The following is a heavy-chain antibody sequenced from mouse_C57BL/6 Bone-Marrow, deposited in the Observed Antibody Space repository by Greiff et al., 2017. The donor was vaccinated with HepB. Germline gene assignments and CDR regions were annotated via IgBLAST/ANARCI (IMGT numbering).Heavy chain of an antibody. CDR2: IYPGNSDT. CDR3: TRTYYSNSWFAY. CDR1: GYTFTSYW. Sequence: EVQLQQSGTVLARPGASVKMSCKTSGYTFTSYWMHWVKQRPGQGLEWIGAIYPGNSDTSYNQKFKGKAKLTAVTSASTAYMELSSLTNDDSAVYYCTRTYYSNSWFAYWGQGTLVTVSA. V-gene: IGHV1-5*01. J-gene: IGHJ3*01. D-gene: IGHD2-5*01.